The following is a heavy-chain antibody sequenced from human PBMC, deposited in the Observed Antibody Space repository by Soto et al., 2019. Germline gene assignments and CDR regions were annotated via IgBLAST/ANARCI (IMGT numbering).Heavy chain of an antibody. CDR1: GDSVSSGGYY. CDR2: IYYSGST. D-gene: IGHD3-9*01. V-gene: IGHV4-31*03. Sequence: QVQLQESGPGLVKPSETLSLTCTVSGDSVSSGGYYWSWIRQHPGKGLEWIGYIYYSGSTYYNPSLKSRVTISVDTSKNQFSLKLSSVTAADTAVYYCARGGYDILTGYYTGNWFDPWGQGTLVTVSS. CDR3: ARGGYDILTGYYTGNWFDP. J-gene: IGHJ5*02.